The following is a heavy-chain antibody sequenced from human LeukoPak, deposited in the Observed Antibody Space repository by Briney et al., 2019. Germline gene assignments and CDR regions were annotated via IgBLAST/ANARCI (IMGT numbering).Heavy chain of an antibody. CDR1: GFTFSSYA. V-gene: IGHV3-23*01. Sequence: GGSLRLSCAASGFTFSSYAMSWVRQAPGKGLEWVSVISGGGGSTYYADSVKGRFTISRGNSKNTLYLQMNSLRAEDTAVSSCESGSGYVSREPLDFWGQGTLVTVFS. CDR3: ESGSGYVSREPLDF. J-gene: IGHJ4*02. CDR2: ISGGGGST. D-gene: IGHD6-13*01.